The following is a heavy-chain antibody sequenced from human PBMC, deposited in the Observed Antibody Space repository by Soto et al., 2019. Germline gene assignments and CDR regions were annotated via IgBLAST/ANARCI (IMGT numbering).Heavy chain of an antibody. J-gene: IGHJ5*02. CDR1: GFTLSNYG. V-gene: IGHV3-33*01. CDR3: ARALQYQNWLDP. Sequence: QVQLVEAGGGVVQPGRSLRLSCAASGFTLSNYGMHWVRQAPGKGLEWVAVIWSGGSNKYYADSVKGRFTISRDNSKNRLYLQMNSMRAEDTAVYYWARALQYQNWLDPRGQGTLVTVSS. D-gene: IGHD4-4*01. CDR2: IWSGGSNK.